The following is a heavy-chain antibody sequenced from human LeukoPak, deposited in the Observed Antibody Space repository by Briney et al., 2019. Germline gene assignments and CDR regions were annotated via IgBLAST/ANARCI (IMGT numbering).Heavy chain of an antibody. D-gene: IGHD3-22*01. V-gene: IGHV4-31*03. CDR1: GGSISRGGYY. CDR2: IYYSGST. CDR3: ARLGVTMINMDV. J-gene: IGHJ6*03. Sequence: SETLSLTCTVSGGSISRGGYYWSWIRQHPGKGLEWIGYIYYSGSTYYNPSLKSRVTISVDTSKNQFSLKLSSVTAADTAVYYCARLGVTMINMDVWGKGTTVTVSS.